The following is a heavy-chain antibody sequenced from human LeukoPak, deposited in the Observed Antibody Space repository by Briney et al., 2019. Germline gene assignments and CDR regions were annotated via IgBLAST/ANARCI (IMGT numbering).Heavy chain of an antibody. V-gene: IGHV3-30*18. J-gene: IGHJ4*02. CDR1: GFTFSNYG. D-gene: IGHD3-16*01. CDR2: IAYDGSTR. Sequence: GRTLRLSCEASGFTFSNYGMHWVRQAPGKGLEWVAVIAYDGSTRYFADSVQGRFSITRDNSKSTLHLHMNSPSGEDAAVYYCAKDRFQTETFFDYWGQGTLVTVSS. CDR3: AKDRFQTETFFDY.